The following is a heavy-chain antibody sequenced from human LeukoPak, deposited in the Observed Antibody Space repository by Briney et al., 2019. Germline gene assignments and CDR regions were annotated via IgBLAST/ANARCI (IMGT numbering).Heavy chain of an antibody. D-gene: IGHD3-22*01. CDR2: INAGNGNT. CDR1: GYTFTSYA. V-gene: IGHV1-3*01. J-gene: IGHJ4*02. CDR3: ARNYYDSSGYYPHFDY. Sequence: ASVKVSCTASGYTFTSYAMHWVRQAPGQRLEWMGWINAGNGNTKYSQKFQGRVTITRDTSASTAYMELSSLRSEDTAVYYCARNYYDSSGYYPHFDYWGQGTLVTVSS.